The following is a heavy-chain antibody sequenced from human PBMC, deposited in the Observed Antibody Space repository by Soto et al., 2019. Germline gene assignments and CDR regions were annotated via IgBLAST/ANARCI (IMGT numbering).Heavy chain of an antibody. CDR3: ASRPRNGYNR. J-gene: IGHJ4*02. V-gene: IGHV1-69*01. CDR2: TIPIFNTP. CDR1: GGSFSNSA. Sequence: QVQLVQSGAELKKPGSSVKVSCKSSGGSFSNSAVTWVRQAPGQGLEWMGGTIPIFNTPNYAQKFQGRVAFTADDSTATAYMELTSLTSEDTAVYYCASRPRNGYNRWGQGTLVTVSS. D-gene: IGHD5-12*01.